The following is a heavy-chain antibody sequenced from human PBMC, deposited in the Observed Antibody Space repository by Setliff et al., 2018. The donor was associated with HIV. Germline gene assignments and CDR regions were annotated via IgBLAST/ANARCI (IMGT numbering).Heavy chain of an antibody. J-gene: IGHJ4*02. V-gene: IGHV3-15*01. D-gene: IGHD3-22*01. CDR2: IKSKTDGGTT. CDR1: GFTFSNAW. CDR3: AREKYDSSPTLDY. Sequence: LRLSCAASGFTFSNAWMSWVRQAPGKGLEWVGRIKSKTDGGTTDYAAPVKGRFTISRDDSKNTLYLQMNSLRPEDTAVYYCAREKYDSSPTLDYWGQGTLVTVSS.